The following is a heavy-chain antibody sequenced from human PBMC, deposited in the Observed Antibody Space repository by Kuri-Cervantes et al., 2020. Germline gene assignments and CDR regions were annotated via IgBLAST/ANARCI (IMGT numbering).Heavy chain of an antibody. D-gene: IGHD6-6*01. V-gene: IGHV4-34*01. J-gene: IGHJ5*02. CDR1: GGSFSGYY. Sequence: SETLSLTCAVYGGSFSGYYWSWIRQPPGKGLEWIGEINHSGSTNYNPSLKSRVTISVDTSKNQFSLKLPSVTAADTAIYYCARSLAAGRNWFDPWGQGTLVTVSS. CDR2: INHSGST. CDR3: ARSLAAGRNWFDP.